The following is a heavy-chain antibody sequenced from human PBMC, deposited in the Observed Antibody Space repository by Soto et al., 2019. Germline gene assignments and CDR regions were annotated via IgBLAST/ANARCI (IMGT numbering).Heavy chain of an antibody. J-gene: IGHJ6*02. Sequence: PGGSLRLSCAASGFTFSSYAMHWVRQAPGKGLEWVAVISYDGSNKYYADSVKGRFTISRDNSKNTLYLQMNSLRAEDTAVYYCARDRYDCSGGSCYYYYYGMDVWGQGTTVTVSS. D-gene: IGHD2-15*01. V-gene: IGHV3-30-3*01. CDR3: ARDRYDCSGGSCYYYYYGMDV. CDR2: ISYDGSNK. CDR1: GFTFSSYA.